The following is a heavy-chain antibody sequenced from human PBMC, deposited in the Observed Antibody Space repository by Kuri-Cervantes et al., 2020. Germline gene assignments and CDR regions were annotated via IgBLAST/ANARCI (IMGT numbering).Heavy chain of an antibody. CDR2: ISSSGSTI. Sequence: GGSLRLSCAASGFTFSDYYMSWIRQAPGKGLEWVSYISSSGSTIYYADSVKGRFTISRDNAKNSLYLEMNSLRAEDTAVYYCAVTYSNVLYSQHWGQGTLVTVSS. V-gene: IGHV3-11*04. D-gene: IGHD4-11*01. CDR3: AVTYSNVLYSQH. CDR1: GFTFSDYY. J-gene: IGHJ1*01.